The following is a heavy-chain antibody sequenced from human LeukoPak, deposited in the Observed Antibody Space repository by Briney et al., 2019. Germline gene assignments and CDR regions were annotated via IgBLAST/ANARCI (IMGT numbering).Heavy chain of an antibody. CDR3: ARDWVQGGDTAMVTHLDY. V-gene: IGHV1-2*02. CDR1: GYTFTGYY. D-gene: IGHD5-18*01. CDR2: INPNSGGT. J-gene: IGHJ4*02. Sequence: ASVKVSCKASGYTFTGYYMHWVRQAPGQGLEWMGWINPNSGGTNYAQKFQGRVTMTRDTSISTAYMELSRLRPDDTAVYYCARDWVQGGDTAMVTHLDYWGQGTLVTVSS.